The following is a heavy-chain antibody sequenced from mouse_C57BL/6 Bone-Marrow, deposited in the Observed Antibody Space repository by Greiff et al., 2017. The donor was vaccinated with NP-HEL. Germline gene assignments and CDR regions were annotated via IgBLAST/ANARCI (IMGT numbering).Heavy chain of an antibody. CDR2: ISYDGSN. Sequence: DVQLQESGPGLVKPSQSLSLTCSVTGYSITSGYYWNWIRQFPGNKLEWMGYISYDGSNNYNPSLKNRISITRYTSKNQFFLKLNSVTTEDKATYYCARFDYDEEGAWFAYWGQGTLVTVSA. CDR3: ARFDYDEEGAWFAY. V-gene: IGHV3-6*01. CDR1: GYSITSGYY. J-gene: IGHJ3*01. D-gene: IGHD2-4*01.